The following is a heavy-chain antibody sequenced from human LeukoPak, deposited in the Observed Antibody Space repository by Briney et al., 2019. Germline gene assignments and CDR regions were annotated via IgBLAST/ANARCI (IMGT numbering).Heavy chain of an antibody. Sequence: GGSLRLSCAVSGFAFGSEAMSWVRQSPARGLEWVASISPGGGTTYYADSVKGRFTISRDNSKNTLYLQMNSLRAEDTAVYYCATFGVVTTAIFDYWGQGTLVTVSS. V-gene: IGHV3-23*01. CDR3: ATFGVVTTAIFDY. D-gene: IGHD3-3*01. J-gene: IGHJ4*02. CDR2: ISPGGGTT. CDR1: GFAFGSEA.